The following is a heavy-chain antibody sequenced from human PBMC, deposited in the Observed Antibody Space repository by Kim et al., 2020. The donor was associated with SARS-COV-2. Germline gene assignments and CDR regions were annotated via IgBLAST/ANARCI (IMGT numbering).Heavy chain of an antibody. CDR2: GRAK. CDR3: ARDFGWFDP. D-gene: IGHD3-3*01. J-gene: IGHJ5*02. V-gene: IGHV3-7*01. Sequence: GRAKYYVDSGKGRFTISRDKAKNSLYLQMNSLRAEDTAVYYCARDFGWFDPWGQGTLVTVSS.